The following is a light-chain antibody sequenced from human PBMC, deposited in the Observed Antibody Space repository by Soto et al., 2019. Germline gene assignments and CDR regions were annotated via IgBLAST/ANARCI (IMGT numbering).Light chain of an antibody. Sequence: DIQMTQSPSSLSASVGDRVTITCRASQAIRNDLGWYQQKPGKAPKRLIYTASSLQSGVPPRFSGRGSGTEFTLTLTRLQGEDCASYSCLQASSYAWTSGRGKKVELK. CDR1: QAIRND. CDR2: TAS. V-gene: IGKV1-17*01. J-gene: IGKJ1*01. CDR3: LQASSYAWT.